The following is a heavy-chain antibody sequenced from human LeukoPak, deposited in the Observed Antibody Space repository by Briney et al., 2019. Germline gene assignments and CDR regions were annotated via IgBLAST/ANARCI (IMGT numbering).Heavy chain of an antibody. D-gene: IGHD3-16*01. Sequence: PSETLSLTCSVSGGSIRSGAYYWARIRQPPGKGLEWVGSIYSTGSTYKNQSLKSRFTICIDTSKNEFSLKLNSVTAADTAVFYCAREPITSGGNDAFDIWGQGTMVTVSS. J-gene: IGHJ3*02. V-gene: IGHV4-39*02. CDR3: AREPITSGGNDAFDI. CDR1: GGSIRSGAYY. CDR2: IYSTGST.